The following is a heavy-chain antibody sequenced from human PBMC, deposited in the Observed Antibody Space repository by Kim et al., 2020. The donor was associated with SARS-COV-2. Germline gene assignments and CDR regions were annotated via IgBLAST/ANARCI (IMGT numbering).Heavy chain of an antibody. J-gene: IGHJ4*02. CDR2: N. CDR3: AREGEWLVLNY. D-gene: IGHD6-19*01. Sequence: NDYAVSVKSRITSNPDTSKNQFSLQLNSVTPEDTAVYYCAREGEWLVLNYWGQGTLVTVSS. V-gene: IGHV6-1*01.